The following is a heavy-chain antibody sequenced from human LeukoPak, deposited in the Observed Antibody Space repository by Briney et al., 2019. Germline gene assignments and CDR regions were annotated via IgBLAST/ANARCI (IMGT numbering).Heavy chain of an antibody. CDR3: ARDRGPSGYRYFDY. CDR2: ITTNTGNP. V-gene: IGHV7-4-1*02. CDR1: GYILSSYG. Sequence: ASVKVSCKASGYILSSYGIAWVRQAPGQGLEWMGWITTNTGNPTYAQDFTGRFVFSLDTSVSTAYLQISSLKAEDTAVYYCARDRGPSGYRYFDYWGQGTLVTVSS. J-gene: IGHJ4*02. D-gene: IGHD6-25*01.